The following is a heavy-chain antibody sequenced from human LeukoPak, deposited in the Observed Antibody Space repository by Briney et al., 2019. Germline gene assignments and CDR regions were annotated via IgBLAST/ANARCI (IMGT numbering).Heavy chain of an antibody. Sequence: SVKVSCKASGGTFSSYAISWVRQAPGQGLEWMGGIIPIFGTANYAQKFQGRVTITTGESTSTAYMELSSLRSEDTAVYYCARVDYDSSGYYQPFDYWGQGTLVTVSS. V-gene: IGHV1-69*05. D-gene: IGHD3-22*01. CDR3: ARVDYDSSGYYQPFDY. CDR2: IIPIFGTA. CDR1: GGTFSSYA. J-gene: IGHJ4*02.